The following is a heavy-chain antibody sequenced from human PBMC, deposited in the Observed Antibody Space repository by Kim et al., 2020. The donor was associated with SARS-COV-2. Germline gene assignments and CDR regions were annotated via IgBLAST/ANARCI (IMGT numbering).Heavy chain of an antibody. CDR3: ARDLYSSNDADGNWFDP. Sequence: VEGRFTISRDNSKNTLYLQMNSLRAEDTAVYYCARDLYSSNDADGNWFDPWGQGTLVTVSS. D-gene: IGHD6-13*01. V-gene: IGHV3-30*07. J-gene: IGHJ5*02.